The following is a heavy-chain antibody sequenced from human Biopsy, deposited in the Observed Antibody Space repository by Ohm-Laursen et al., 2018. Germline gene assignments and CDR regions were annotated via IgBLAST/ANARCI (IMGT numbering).Heavy chain of an antibody. CDR1: GGDINNYY. Sequence: SQTLSLTCHVSGGDINNYYWSWIRQPAGKGLEWIGRIYPGGSTNYNPSPKSRVTMSVDTFKKQLSLRLRSVTAADTAMYYCASVVLGPTNDAFDLWGQGTMVVVSS. D-gene: IGHD3-22*01. CDR2: IYPGGST. V-gene: IGHV4-4*07. CDR3: ASVVLGPTNDAFDL. J-gene: IGHJ3*01.